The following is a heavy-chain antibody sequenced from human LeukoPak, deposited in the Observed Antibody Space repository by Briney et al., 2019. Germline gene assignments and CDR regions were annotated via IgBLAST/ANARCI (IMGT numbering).Heavy chain of an antibody. CDR3: ARRAGAYSHPYDY. Sequence: PGRSLRLSCAASGYFFNSYAIHWVRQAPGKGLEWVAIISNGGTDKYYADSVRGRFTISRDNSKNTVSLQMNSLRAEDTAVYYCARRAGAYSHPYDYWGQGTLVTVSS. D-gene: IGHD4/OR15-4a*01. V-gene: IGHV3-30*04. CDR2: ISNGGTDK. J-gene: IGHJ4*02. CDR1: GYFFNSYA.